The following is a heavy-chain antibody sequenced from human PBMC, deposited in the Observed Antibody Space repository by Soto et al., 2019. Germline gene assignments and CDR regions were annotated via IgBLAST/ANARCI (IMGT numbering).Heavy chain of an antibody. V-gene: IGHV3-30*18. Sequence: GGSLRLSCAASGFTFSSYGMHWVRQAPGKGLEWVAVISYDGSNKYYADSVKGRFTISRDNSKNTLYLQMNSLRAEDTAVYYCAKRRGGINRYFDYWGQGTLVTVSS. CDR3: AKRRGGINRYFDY. CDR2: ISYDGSNK. D-gene: IGHD3-16*02. CDR1: GFTFSSYG. J-gene: IGHJ4*02.